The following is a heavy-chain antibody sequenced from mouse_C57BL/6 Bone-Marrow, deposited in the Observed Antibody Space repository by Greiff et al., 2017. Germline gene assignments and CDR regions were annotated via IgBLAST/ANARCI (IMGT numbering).Heavy chain of an antibody. V-gene: IGHV5-9*01. CDR2: ISGGGGNT. J-gene: IGHJ1*03. CDR1: GFTFSSYT. CDR3: ARHSTMITPWYVDV. Sequence: EVKLMESGGGLVKPGGSLKLSCAASGFTFSSYTMSWVRQTPEKRLEWVATISGGGGNTYYPDSVKGRFTITRDNAKNTLYLQMSSLRSEDTALYYCARHSTMITPWYVDVWGTGTTVTVSS. D-gene: IGHD2-4*01.